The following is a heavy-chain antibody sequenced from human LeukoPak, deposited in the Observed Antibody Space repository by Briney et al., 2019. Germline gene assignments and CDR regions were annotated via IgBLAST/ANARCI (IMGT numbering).Heavy chain of an antibody. CDR1: GFTFSSYA. CDR2: ISGSGGST. Sequence: GGSLRLSCAASGFTFSSYAMSWVRQAPGKGLEWVSAISGSGGSTYYADSVKGRFTVSRDNSKNTLYLQMNSLRAEDTAVYYCARDDYYGEGMDVWGQGTTVTVSS. CDR3: ARDDYYGEGMDV. J-gene: IGHJ6*02. V-gene: IGHV3-23*01. D-gene: IGHD3-10*01.